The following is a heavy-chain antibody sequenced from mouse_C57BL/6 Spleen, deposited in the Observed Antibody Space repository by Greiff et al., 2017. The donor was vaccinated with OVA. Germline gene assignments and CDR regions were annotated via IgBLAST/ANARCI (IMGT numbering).Heavy chain of an antibody. J-gene: IGHJ2*01. D-gene: IGHD2-4*01. Sequence: QVQLQQPGAELVRPGTSVKLSCKASGYTFTSYWMHWVKQRPGQGLEWIGVIDPSDSYTNYNQKFKGKATLTVDTSSSTAYVQLSSLTSEDSAVYYCSRGDYDVNFGYWGQGTTLTVSS. CDR2: IDPSDSYT. CDR1: GYTFTSYW. CDR3: SRGDYDVNFGY. V-gene: IGHV1-59*01.